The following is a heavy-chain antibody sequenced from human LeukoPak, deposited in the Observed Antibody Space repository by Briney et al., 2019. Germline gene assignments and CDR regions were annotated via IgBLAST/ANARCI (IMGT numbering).Heavy chain of an antibody. Sequence: TWVKVSCKASGYTFTRHFIHWVRQAPGQGLEWMGIINPSGGYTRFAKKFQGRVTMSTDTSTSTVYMELSSLRSEDTAVYYCARDGANYAFDICGQGTMVTVSS. D-gene: IGHD4/OR15-4a*01. CDR2: INPSGGYT. V-gene: IGHV1-46*01. CDR3: ARDGANYAFDI. CDR1: GYTFTRHF. J-gene: IGHJ3*02.